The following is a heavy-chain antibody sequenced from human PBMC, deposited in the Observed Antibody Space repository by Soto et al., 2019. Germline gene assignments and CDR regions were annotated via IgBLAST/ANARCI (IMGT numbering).Heavy chain of an antibody. CDR2: IYVTGAV. D-gene: IGHD2-21*01. CDR3: ARLRIATNNYKWFDP. Sequence: PSETLSLTCSVSGAALSSGNYYCSCIRQFPGKGLEWIGHIYVTGAVDYNPSLRDRITISQDTSERQFSLNLRLVTAADTAVYYCARLRIATNNYKWFDPWGQGTLVTVSS. J-gene: IGHJ5*02. CDR1: GAALSSGNYY. V-gene: IGHV4-31*03.